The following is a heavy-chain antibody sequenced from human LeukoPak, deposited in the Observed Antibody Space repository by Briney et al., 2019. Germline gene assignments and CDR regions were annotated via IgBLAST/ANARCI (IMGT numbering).Heavy chain of an antibody. Sequence: GGSLRLSCAASGFTFDDYAMHWVRQAPGKGLEWVSGISWNSGSIGYADSVKGRFTISRDNAKNSLYLQMNSLRAEDTALYYCAKDLEEKSNEIDAFDIWGQGTMVTVSS. CDR1: GFTFDDYA. CDR2: ISWNSGSI. D-gene: IGHD1-1*01. J-gene: IGHJ3*02. V-gene: IGHV3-9*01. CDR3: AKDLEEKSNEIDAFDI.